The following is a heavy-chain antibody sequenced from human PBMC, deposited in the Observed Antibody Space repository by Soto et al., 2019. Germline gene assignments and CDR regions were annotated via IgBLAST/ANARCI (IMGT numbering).Heavy chain of an antibody. CDR3: ARAPEEIWFGERNYYGMDV. J-gene: IGHJ6*02. V-gene: IGHV4-39*01. CDR1: GGSISSSSYY. Sequence: SLTCTVSGGSISSSSYYWGWIRQPPGKGLEWIGSIYYSGSTYYNPSLKSRVTISVDTSKNQFSLKLSSVTAADTAVYYCARAPEEIWFGERNYYGMDVWGQGTTVTVSS. D-gene: IGHD3-10*01. CDR2: IYYSGST.